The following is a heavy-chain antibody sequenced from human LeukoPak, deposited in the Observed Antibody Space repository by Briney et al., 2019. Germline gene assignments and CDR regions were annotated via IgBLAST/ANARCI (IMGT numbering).Heavy chain of an antibody. V-gene: IGHV4-31*03. J-gene: IGHJ4*02. D-gene: IGHD4-11*01. Sequence: SETLSLTCTVSGGSISSGGYYWSWIRQHPGKGLEWIGYIYYSGSTYYNPSLKSRVTISVDTSKNQFSLKLSSVTAADTAVYYCARRKDYKIDYWGQGTLVTVSS. CDR1: GGSISSGGYY. CDR3: ARRKDYKIDY. CDR2: IYYSGST.